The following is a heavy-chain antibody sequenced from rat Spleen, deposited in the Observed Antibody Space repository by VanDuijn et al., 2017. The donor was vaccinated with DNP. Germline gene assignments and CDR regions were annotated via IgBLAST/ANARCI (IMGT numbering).Heavy chain of an antibody. V-gene: IGHV5-7*01. Sequence: EVQLVESGGGLVQPGRSLKLSCAASGFTFSDFNMAWVRQAPKKGLEWVATITYDGANTYYRDSVRGRFTISRDNAKSSLYLQMDSLRSEDTATYYCTTFADYYSSYGYAMDAWGQGTSVTVSS. J-gene: IGHJ4*01. CDR3: TTFADYYSSYGYAMDA. CDR1: GFTFSDFN. D-gene: IGHD1-2*01. CDR2: ITYDGANT.